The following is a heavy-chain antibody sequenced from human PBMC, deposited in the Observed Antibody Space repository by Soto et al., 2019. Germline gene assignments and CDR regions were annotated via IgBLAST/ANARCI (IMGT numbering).Heavy chain of an antibody. CDR1: GFTFSSYA. J-gene: IGHJ6*02. Sequence: GGSLRLSCAASGFTFSSYAMSWVRQAPGKGLEWVSAISGSGGSTYYADSVKGRFTISRDNSKSTLYLQMNSLRAEDTAVYYCAKYPSAVAGPYYYYGMDVWGQGTTVTVSS. D-gene: IGHD6-19*01. V-gene: IGHV3-23*01. CDR3: AKYPSAVAGPYYYYGMDV. CDR2: ISGSGGST.